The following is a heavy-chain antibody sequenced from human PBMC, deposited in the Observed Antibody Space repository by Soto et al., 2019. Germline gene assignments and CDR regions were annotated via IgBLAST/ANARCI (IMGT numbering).Heavy chain of an antibody. CDR3: ARVAPERSGYDGADYYYYMDV. J-gene: IGHJ6*03. Sequence: EVQLVESGGGLVQPGGSLRLSCAASGFTCSTYALHWVRQAPGNGLEFVSAISGKGDRTYYANSVKGRFTMSRDNSKNTLYLQLGSLTIEDRGVYYSARVAPERSGYDGADYYYYMDVWGKGTTVTVSS. CDR2: ISGKGDRT. D-gene: IGHD3-3*01. CDR1: GFTCSTYA. V-gene: IGHV3-64*01.